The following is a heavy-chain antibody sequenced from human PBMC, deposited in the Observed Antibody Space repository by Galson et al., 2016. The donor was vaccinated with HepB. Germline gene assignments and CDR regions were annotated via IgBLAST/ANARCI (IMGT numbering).Heavy chain of an antibody. J-gene: IGHJ3*02. V-gene: IGHV1-69*13. CDR2: IIPIFGAA. Sequence: SVKVSCKASGGTFSNYGISWVRQAPGQGLDWMGGIIPIFGAANYEQKFQGRVTISADEATNTVYMKLGGLTSEDTAVYYGARDRSSGWFDSSDIWGQGTMVTVSS. D-gene: IGHD6-19*01. CDR3: ARDRSSGWFDSSDI. CDR1: GGTFSNYG.